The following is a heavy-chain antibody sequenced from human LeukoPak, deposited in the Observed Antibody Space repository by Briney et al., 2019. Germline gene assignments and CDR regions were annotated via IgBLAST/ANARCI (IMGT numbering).Heavy chain of an antibody. J-gene: IGHJ6*02. CDR3: ARAKGYCSGGSCYSSGMDV. Sequence: PGGSPRLSCAASGFTFSSYWMSWVRQAPGKGLEWVANIKQDGSEKYYVDSVKGRFTISRDNAKNTLYLQMNSLRAEDTAVYYCARAKGYCSGGSCYSSGMDVWGQGTTVTVSS. V-gene: IGHV3-7*01. D-gene: IGHD2-15*01. CDR1: GFTFSSYW. CDR2: IKQDGSEK.